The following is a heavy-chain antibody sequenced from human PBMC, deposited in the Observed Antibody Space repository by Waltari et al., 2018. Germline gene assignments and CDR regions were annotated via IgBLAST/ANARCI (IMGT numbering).Heavy chain of an antibody. J-gene: IGHJ5*02. CDR2: IYYSGGT. V-gene: IGHV4-39*01. CDR3: ARHFSPPSTVTTEVNWFDP. Sequence: QLQLQESGPGLVKPSETLSLTCTVSGGSISSSSYYWGWIRQPPGKGLEWIGSIYYSGGTDYNPSRKRRVTISEDTSKNQFSLKLSSVTAADTAVYYCARHFSPPSTVTTEVNWFDPWGQGTLVTVSS. CDR1: GGSISSSSYY. D-gene: IGHD4-4*01.